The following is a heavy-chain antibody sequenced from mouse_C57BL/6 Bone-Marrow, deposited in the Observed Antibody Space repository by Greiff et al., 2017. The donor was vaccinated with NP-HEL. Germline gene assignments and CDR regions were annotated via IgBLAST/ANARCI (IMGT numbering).Heavy chain of an antibody. J-gene: IGHJ1*03. D-gene: IGHD1-1*02. Sequence: EVKLVESEGGLVQPGRSMKLSCTASGFTFSDYYMAWVRQVPEKGLEWVANINYDGSSTYYLDSLKSRFIISRDNAKNILYLQMSSLKSEDTATYYCARRGGRDWYFDVWGTGTTVTVSS. CDR1: GFTFSDYY. CDR3: ARRGGRDWYFDV. CDR2: INYDGSST. V-gene: IGHV5-16*02.